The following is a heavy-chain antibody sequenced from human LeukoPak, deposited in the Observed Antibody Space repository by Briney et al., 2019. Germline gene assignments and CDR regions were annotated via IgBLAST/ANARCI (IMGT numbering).Heavy chain of an antibody. V-gene: IGHV3-21*01. CDR1: GFAFSSYS. D-gene: IGHD1-14*01. CDR2: ISSSSSYI. J-gene: IGHJ3*02. CDR3: ARDFQPRRAAFDI. Sequence: GGSLRLSCAASGFAFSSYSMNWVRQPAGKGLEWVSCISSSSSYIYYADSVKGRFTISRDNAKNSLYLQMNSLRAEDTAVYYCARDFQPRRAAFDIWGQGTMVTVSS.